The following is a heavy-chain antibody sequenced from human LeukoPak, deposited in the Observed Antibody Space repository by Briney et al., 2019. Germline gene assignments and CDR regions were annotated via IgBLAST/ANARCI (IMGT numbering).Heavy chain of an antibody. CDR3: ARAGRYCSGGSCYPDGDYHYYYYGMDV. CDR1: GFTVSSNY. CDR2: IYSGGST. J-gene: IGHJ6*02. Sequence: GGSLRLSCAASGFTVSSNYMSWVRQAPGKGLEWVSVIYSGGSTYYADSVKGRFTISRDNSKNTLYLQMNSLRAEDTAVYYCARAGRYCSGGSCYPDGDYHYYYYGMDVWGQGTTVTVSS. D-gene: IGHD2-15*01. V-gene: IGHV3-53*01.